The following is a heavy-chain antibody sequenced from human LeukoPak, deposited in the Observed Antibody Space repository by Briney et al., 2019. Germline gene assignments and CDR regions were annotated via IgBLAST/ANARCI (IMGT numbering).Heavy chain of an antibody. CDR3: AKDRIAARRGVDY. CDR1: GFTFSSYG. Sequence: GGSLRLSCAASGFTFSSYGMHWVRQAPGKGLEWVAFIRYDGSNKYYADSVKGRFTISRDNSKNTLYLQMNSLRAEDTAVYYCAKDRIAARRGVDYWGQGTLVTVSS. CDR2: IRYDGSNK. D-gene: IGHD6-6*01. V-gene: IGHV3-30*02. J-gene: IGHJ4*02.